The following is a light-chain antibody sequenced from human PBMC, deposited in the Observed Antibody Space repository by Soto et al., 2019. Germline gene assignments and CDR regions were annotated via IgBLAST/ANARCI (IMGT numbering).Light chain of an antibody. CDR1: QSVSSSY. CDR2: GAS. J-gene: IGKJ2*01. CDR3: QQYGSSPMYT. Sequence: EIVLTQSPGTLSLSPGERATLSCRASQSVSSSYLAWYQQKPGQAPRLLIYGASSRATGIPDRFSGSGSGTDFTLTIIRLEPEDFAVYYCQQYGSSPMYTFGQGTKLK. V-gene: IGKV3-20*01.